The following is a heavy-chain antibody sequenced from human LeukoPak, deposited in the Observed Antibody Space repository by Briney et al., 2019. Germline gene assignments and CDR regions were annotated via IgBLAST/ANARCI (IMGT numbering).Heavy chain of an antibody. V-gene: IGHV1-69*04. Sequence: SVKVSCKASGGTFSSYAISWVRQAPGQGLEWMGRIIPILGIANYAQKFQGRVTITADKSTSTAYMELSSPRSEDTAVYYCAREDDSSGYLDYWGQGTLVTVSS. J-gene: IGHJ4*02. CDR2: IIPILGIA. CDR1: GGTFSSYA. CDR3: AREDDSSGYLDY. D-gene: IGHD3-22*01.